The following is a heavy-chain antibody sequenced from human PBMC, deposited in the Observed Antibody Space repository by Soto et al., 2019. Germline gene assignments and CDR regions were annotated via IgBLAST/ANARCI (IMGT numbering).Heavy chain of an antibody. V-gene: IGHV4-59*06. D-gene: IGHD3-16*01. CDR2: IYYSGST. Sequence: SETLSLTCTVSGGSISSYYWSWIRQPPGKGLEWIGYIYYSGSTYYNPSLKSRVTISVDTSKNQFSLKLSSVTAADTAVYYCARHDPWGPLDFWGQGTLVTVSS. CDR1: GGSISSYY. CDR3: ARHDPWGPLDF. J-gene: IGHJ4*02.